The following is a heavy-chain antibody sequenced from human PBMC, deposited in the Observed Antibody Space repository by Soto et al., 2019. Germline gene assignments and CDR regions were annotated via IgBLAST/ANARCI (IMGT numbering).Heavy chain of an antibody. Sequence: QVQLVESGGGVVQPGRSLRLSCAASGFTFSSYGMHWVRQAPGKGLEWVAVISYEGSNKYYADSVKGRFTIARDNSKNTLYLQMNSLRAEGTAVYYGSNRGEYYESSGAFDYWGQGTLVTVSS. CDR3: SNRGEYYESSGAFDY. D-gene: IGHD3-22*01. CDR2: ISYEGSNK. CDR1: GFTFSSYG. V-gene: IGHV3-30*18. J-gene: IGHJ4*02.